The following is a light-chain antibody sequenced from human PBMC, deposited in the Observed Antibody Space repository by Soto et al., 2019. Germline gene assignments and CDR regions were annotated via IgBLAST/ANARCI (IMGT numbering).Light chain of an antibody. J-gene: IGKJ1*01. Sequence: EREMWQSPATPSVSTEERATHSCRASQSVSSRLAWYQQKRGQAPRLLIYDASTRATGIPARFSGSGSGTEFNLTISSLQSEEFAIYYCRHYNNFPPETFGQGSNVDIK. V-gene: IGKV3-15*01. CDR2: DAS. CDR1: QSVSSR. CDR3: RHYNNFPPET.